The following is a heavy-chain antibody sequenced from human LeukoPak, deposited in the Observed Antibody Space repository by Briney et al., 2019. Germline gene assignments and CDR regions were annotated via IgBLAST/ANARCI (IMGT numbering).Heavy chain of an antibody. CDR1: GFSLSNHS. CDR3: ARVLSTITAGRATSDY. Sequence: GGSLRLSCVASGFSLSNHSMNWVRQAPGKGLEWVSYISSSSSTIYYADSVRGGFTIPRDNARNSLYLQMNSLRAEDTAVYYCARVLSTITAGRATSDYWGQGTLVTVSS. J-gene: IGHJ4*02. D-gene: IGHD4-11*01. V-gene: IGHV3-48*01. CDR2: ISSSSSTI.